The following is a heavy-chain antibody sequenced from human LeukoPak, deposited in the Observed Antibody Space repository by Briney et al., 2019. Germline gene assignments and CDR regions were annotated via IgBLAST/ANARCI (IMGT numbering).Heavy chain of an antibody. V-gene: IGHV4-38-2*02. CDR1: GYSISSGYF. CDR2: IYHSGST. J-gene: IGHJ5*02. D-gene: IGHD6-13*01. Sequence: PSETLSLTRTVSGYSISSGYFWGWVRQPPGKGLEWIGNIYHSGSTYYNPSLKSRVTVSVDTSKNQFSLKLSSVTAADTAVYYCARSYSSSWYWNWFDPWGQGTLVTVSS. CDR3: ARSYSSSWYWNWFDP.